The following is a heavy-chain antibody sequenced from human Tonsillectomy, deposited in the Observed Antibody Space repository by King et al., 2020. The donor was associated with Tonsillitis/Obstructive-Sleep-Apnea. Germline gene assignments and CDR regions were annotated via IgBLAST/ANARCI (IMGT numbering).Heavy chain of an antibody. D-gene: IGHD6-25*01. V-gene: IGHV3-30*18. CDR2: ISDDGNNK. J-gene: IGHJ3*02. CDR3: AKEQAAWDAFDI. Sequence: QVQLVESGGGGVQPGRSLRLSCAASGFTFSSFGMHWVRQAPGKGLEGVAVISDDGNNKDYADSVKGRFTISRDNSKNTLYRQMNSLRAEDTAIYYCAKEQAAWDAFDIWGQGTMVTVSS. CDR1: GFTFSSFG.